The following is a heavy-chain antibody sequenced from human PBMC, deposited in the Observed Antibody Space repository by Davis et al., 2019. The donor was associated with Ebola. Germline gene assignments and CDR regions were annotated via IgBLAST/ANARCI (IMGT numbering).Heavy chain of an antibody. J-gene: IGHJ4*02. CDR1: GGSISSGSYY. CDR3: ARVEVQGVDY. V-gene: IGHV4-61*09. Sequence: LRLSCTVSGGSISSGSYYWSWIRQPAGKGLEWIGHIYTSGSTNYNPSLKSRVTISVDTSKNQFSLKLSSVTATDTAVYYCARVEVQGVDYWGQGTLVTVSS. CDR2: IYTSGST. D-gene: IGHD3-10*01.